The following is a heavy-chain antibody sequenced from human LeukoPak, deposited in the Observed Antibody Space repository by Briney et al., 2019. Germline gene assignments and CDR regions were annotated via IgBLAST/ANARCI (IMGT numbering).Heavy chain of an antibody. D-gene: IGHD3-22*01. J-gene: IGHJ4*02. V-gene: IGHV3-11*04. CDR1: GFTFSDYY. Sequence: GGSLRLSCAASGFTFSDYYMSWIRQAPGKGLEWVSYISSSGSTIYYADSVKGRFTISRDNAKNSLYLQMHSLRAEDTAVYYCARDSYYDSSGYYYAHDFDCWGQGTLVTVSS. CDR2: ISSSGSTI. CDR3: ARDSYYDSSGYYYAHDFDC.